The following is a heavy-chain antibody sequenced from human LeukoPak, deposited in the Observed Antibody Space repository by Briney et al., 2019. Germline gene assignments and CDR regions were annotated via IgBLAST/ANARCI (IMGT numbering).Heavy chain of an antibody. D-gene: IGHD3-3*01. CDR1: GGSISSYY. V-gene: IGHV4-4*07. J-gene: IGHJ3*02. CDR2: IYTSGST. CDR3: ARAPYLYDFWRALGAFDI. Sequence: SETLSLTCTVSGGSISSYYWSWIRQPAGKGLEWIGRIYTSGSTNYNPSLKSRVTISVDTSKNQFSLKLSSVTAADTAVYYCARAPYLYDFWRALGAFDIWGQGTMVTVSS.